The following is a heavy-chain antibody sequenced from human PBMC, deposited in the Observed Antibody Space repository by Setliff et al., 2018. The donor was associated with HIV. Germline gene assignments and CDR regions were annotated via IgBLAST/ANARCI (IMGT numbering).Heavy chain of an antibody. D-gene: IGHD3-10*01. Sequence: SVKVSCKASGGTFSSYAISWVRQAPGQGLEWMGGIIPILGIANYAQKFQGRVTITADKSTSTAYMELSSLRFEDTAVYYCACTYYYGSGSPGSYYYYMDVWGKGTTVTVSS. CDR2: IIPILGIA. V-gene: IGHV1-69*10. CDR3: ACTYYYGSGSPGSYYYYMDV. J-gene: IGHJ6*03. CDR1: GGTFSSYA.